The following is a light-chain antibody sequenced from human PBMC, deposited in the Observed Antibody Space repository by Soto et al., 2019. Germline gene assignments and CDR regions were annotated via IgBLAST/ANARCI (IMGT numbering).Light chain of an antibody. Sequence: QSALTQPRSASGSPGQAVTISRTGTSSDVGRYNFVSWYQQHPGKAPKLLIYEVTKRPSGVPDRFSGSKSGNAASLTVSGLQAEDEADYFCSSYTGSRDPYVFGTGTKLTVL. CDR2: EVT. CDR3: SSYTGSRDPYV. CDR1: SSDVGRYNF. V-gene: IGLV2-8*01. J-gene: IGLJ1*01.